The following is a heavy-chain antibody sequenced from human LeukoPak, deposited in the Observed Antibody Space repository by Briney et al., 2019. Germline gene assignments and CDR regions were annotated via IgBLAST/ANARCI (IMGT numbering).Heavy chain of an antibody. D-gene: IGHD1-20*01. CDR3: ARDNWIEAHYFDY. CDR2: ISTSSSYI. Sequence: SGGSLRLSCAASGFTFSSYSMNWVRQAPGKGLEWVSFISTSSSYIYYADSVKGRFTISRDNARNSLYLHMNSLRAEDTAVYYCARDNWIEAHYFDYWGQGTLVTVSS. CDR1: GFTFSSYS. J-gene: IGHJ4*02. V-gene: IGHV3-21*01.